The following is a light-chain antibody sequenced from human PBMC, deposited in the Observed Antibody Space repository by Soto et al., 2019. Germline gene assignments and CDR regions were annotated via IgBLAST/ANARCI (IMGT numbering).Light chain of an antibody. J-gene: IGLJ1*01. Sequence: QSVLTQPPSASGSPGQSVTISCTGSSSDIGRYNYVSWFQQHPGKAPKLVIYEVTKRPSGVPDRFSGSKSGNTASLTVSGLRDEDEADYYCSSYAGATSYVFGTGTKLTVL. CDR1: SSDIGRYNY. CDR2: EVT. CDR3: SSYAGATSYV. V-gene: IGLV2-8*01.